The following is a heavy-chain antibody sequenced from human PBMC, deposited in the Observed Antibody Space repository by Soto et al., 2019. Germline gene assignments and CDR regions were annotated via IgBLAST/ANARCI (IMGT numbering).Heavy chain of an antibody. J-gene: IGHJ4*02. V-gene: IGHV3-48*01. CDR1: GFTFSIYS. Sequence: EVQLVESGGALVQPGGSLRLSCAASGFTFSIYSMNWVRQAPGKGLEWFSYISSSTTTIYYADSVRGRFTISRDSAKLYLQMNSLRAEDTAVYYCARAGARPGGGSDYWGQGSRVTVSS. CDR2: ISSSTTTI. D-gene: IGHD1-26*01. CDR3: ARAGARPGGGSDY.